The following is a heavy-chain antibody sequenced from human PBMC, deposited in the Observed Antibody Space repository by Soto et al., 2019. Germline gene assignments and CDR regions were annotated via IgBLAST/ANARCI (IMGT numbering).Heavy chain of an antibody. D-gene: IGHD3-10*01. V-gene: IGHV1-18*01. Sequence: QVQLVQSGAEVKKPGASVKVSCKASGYTFTSYAISWVRQAPGQGLEWMGWISAYNGNPHYAQTLQGRVTMTTDTPPTTAYMRLRSMRSDATGVYYCARSGPPAGYWGQGTLVTVSS. CDR1: GYTFTSYA. J-gene: IGHJ4*02. CDR2: ISAYNGNP. CDR3: ARSGPPAGY.